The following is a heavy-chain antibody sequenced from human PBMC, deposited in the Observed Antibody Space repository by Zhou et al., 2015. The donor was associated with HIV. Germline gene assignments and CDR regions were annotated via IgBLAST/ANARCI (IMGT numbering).Heavy chain of an antibody. CDR2: MNPKSGNS. V-gene: IGHV1-8*01. CDR1: GYTFSDFD. Sequence: QVQLVQSGVEVREPGASVKVSCTASGYTFSDFDVSWVRQASGQGLQWMGWMNPKSGNSGFAETFQGRVTMTRDTSTNTAFMELSSLRFNDTAVYYCARRVHWHFDLWGRGTLVTVSS. CDR3: ARRVHWHFDL. D-gene: IGHD2-2*01. J-gene: IGHJ2*01.